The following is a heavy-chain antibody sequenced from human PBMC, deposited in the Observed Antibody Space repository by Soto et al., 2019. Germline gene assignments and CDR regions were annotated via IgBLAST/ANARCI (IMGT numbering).Heavy chain of an antibody. CDR3: ARDRGMGDY. V-gene: IGHV3-7*05. CDR2: IKQDGSEK. Sequence: EVQLVESGGGLVQPGGSLRLSCAASGFTLSTYWMNWVRQAPGKGLEWVANIKQDGSEKNYVDSVKGRFTISRDNAKNSLCPQMKSLTAEGPAVYYCARDRGMGDYVGQGTLVTVSS. CDR1: GFTLSTYW. J-gene: IGHJ4*02.